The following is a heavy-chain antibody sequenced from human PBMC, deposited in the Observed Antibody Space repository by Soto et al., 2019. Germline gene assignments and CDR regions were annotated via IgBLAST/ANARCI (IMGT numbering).Heavy chain of an antibody. J-gene: IGHJ4*02. V-gene: IGHV4-30-2*01. CDR2: IYHSGST. D-gene: IGHD3-22*01. CDR3: ARGPPNSI. Sequence: SETLSLTCTVSGGSISSGGYSWSWIRQPPGKGLEWIGYIYHSGSTYYNPSLKSRVTISVDRSKNQFSLKLSSVTAADTAVYYCARGPPNSIWGQGTLVTVSS. CDR1: GGSISSGGYS.